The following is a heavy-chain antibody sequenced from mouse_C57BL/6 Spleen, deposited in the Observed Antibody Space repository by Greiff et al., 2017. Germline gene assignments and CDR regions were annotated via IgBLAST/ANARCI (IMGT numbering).Heavy chain of an antibody. CDR2: IHPNSGST. V-gene: IGHV1-64*01. D-gene: IGHD2-13*01. CDR1: GYTFTSYW. Sequence: QVQLQQPGAELVKPGASVKLSCKASGYTFTSYWMHWVKQRPGQGLEWIGIIHPNSGSTNYNEKFKSKATLTVDKSSSTAYMQLSSLTSEDSAVYYCARGDSGQAWFAYWGPGTLVTVSA. J-gene: IGHJ3*01. CDR3: ARGDSGQAWFAY.